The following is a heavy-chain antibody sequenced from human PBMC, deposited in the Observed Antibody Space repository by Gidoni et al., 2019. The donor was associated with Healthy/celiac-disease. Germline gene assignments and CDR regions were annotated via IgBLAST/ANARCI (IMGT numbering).Heavy chain of an antibody. V-gene: IGHV3-30-3*01. Sequence: QVQLVESGGGVVQPGRSLRLSCAASGLTVSSYAMHGVRQAPGKGREWVAVISYDGSNKYYADSVKGRFTISRDNSKNTLYLQMNSLRAEDTAVYYCARGTYYDFWSGYYTPGPFDYWGQGTLVTVSS. J-gene: IGHJ4*02. D-gene: IGHD3-3*01. CDR1: GLTVSSYA. CDR2: ISYDGSNK. CDR3: ARGTYYDFWSGYYTPGPFDY.